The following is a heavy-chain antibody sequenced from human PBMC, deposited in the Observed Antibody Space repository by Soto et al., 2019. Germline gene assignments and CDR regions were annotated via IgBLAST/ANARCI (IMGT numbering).Heavy chain of an antibody. Sequence: EVQLLESGGGLVQPGGSLRLSCAASGFPFSMSAMTWVRQAPGKGLEWVSTTGLNGRTTYYADSVKGRFTVSRDNTKNTLDLQMSRLRAEDTAVYYCATVHSTSRSFDYWGQGTLVTVSS. CDR3: ATVHSTSRSFDY. J-gene: IGHJ4*02. V-gene: IGHV3-23*01. D-gene: IGHD6-6*01. CDR2: TGLNGRTT. CDR1: GFPFSMSA.